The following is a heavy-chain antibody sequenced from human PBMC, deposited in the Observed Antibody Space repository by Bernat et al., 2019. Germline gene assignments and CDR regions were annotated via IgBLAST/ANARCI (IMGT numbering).Heavy chain of an antibody. D-gene: IGHD5-18*01. CDR1: GCTFSSYA. V-gene: IGHV1-69*01. CDR3: ARPRVNTAMDGFDY. J-gene: IGHJ4*02. CDR2: IIAIVGTA. Sequence: QVQLVQSGAEVKKPGSSVKVSCKASGCTFSSYAISWVRQAPGQGLEWMGGIIAIVGTANYAQKFQGRVTITADESTSTAYMELSSLRSEDTAVYYCARPRVNTAMDGFDYWGQGTLVTVSS.